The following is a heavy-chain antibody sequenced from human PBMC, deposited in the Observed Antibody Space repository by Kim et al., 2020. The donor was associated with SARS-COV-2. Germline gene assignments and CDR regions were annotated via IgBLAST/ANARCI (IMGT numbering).Heavy chain of an antibody. CDR2: ITIAGGAT. Sequence: GGSLRLSCAASGFTFSNYAMTWVRQAPGEGLEWVSTITIAGGATYYADAVKGRFTISRDNSKNTLDLQMNSLRVEDTAVYYCVKYQRGVLNCFDYWGQGALVTVSS. CDR3: VKYQRGVLNCFDY. V-gene: IGHV3-23*01. D-gene: IGHD2-8*01. CDR1: GFTFSNYA. J-gene: IGHJ5*01.